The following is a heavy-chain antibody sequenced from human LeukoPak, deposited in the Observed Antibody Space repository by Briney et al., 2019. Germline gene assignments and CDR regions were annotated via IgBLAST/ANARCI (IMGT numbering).Heavy chain of an antibody. CDR1: GFTFSSYS. CDR2: ISSSSTI. Sequence: GGSLRLSCAASGFTFSSYSMNWVRQAPGKGLEWVSYISSSSTIYYADSVKGRFTISRDNAKNSLYLRMNSLRAEDTAVYYCARVVVAATLDTAFDYWGQGTLVTVSS. CDR3: ARVVVAATLDTAFDY. J-gene: IGHJ4*02. D-gene: IGHD2-15*01. V-gene: IGHV3-48*01.